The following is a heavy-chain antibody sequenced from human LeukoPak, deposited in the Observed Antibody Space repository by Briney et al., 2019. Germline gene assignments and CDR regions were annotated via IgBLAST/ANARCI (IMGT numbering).Heavy chain of an antibody. CDR2: ISGSVGST. CDR3: AKGRIMGASCLEC. Sequence: GGSLRLSCAASGFTFSDYALNWVRQAPGKGLEWVSVISGSVGSTSYADSVKGRFTISRDNSKHTVYLEMNRLRAEDTAVYYCAKGRIMGASCLECWGQGTLVTVSS. CDR1: GFTFSDYA. J-gene: IGHJ4*02. V-gene: IGHV3-23*01. D-gene: IGHD1-26*01.